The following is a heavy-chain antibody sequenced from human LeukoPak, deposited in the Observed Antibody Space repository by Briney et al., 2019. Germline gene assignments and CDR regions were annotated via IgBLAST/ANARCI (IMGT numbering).Heavy chain of an antibody. CDR3: ARVYGSGSYYNGYYYYYMDV. V-gene: IGHV4-59*08. CDR1: GGSISSYY. J-gene: IGHJ6*03. D-gene: IGHD3-10*01. CDR2: IYYSGST. Sequence: SETLSLTCTVSGGSISSYYWSWIRPPPGKGLEWIGYIYYSGSTNYNPSLKSRVTISVDTSKNQFSLKLSAVTAADTAVYYCARVYGSGSYYNGYYYYYMDVWGKGTTVTISS.